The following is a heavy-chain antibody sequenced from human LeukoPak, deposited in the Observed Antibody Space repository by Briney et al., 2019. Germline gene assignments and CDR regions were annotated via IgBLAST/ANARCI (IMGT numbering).Heavy chain of an antibody. CDR3: ARDMELST. CDR2: VSSRGANP. D-gene: IGHD3-16*02. CDR1: GFTFRDSA. J-gene: IGHJ3*01. Sequence: GGSLRLSCSASGFTFRDSAMTWVRRAPGKGLEWVPLVSSRGANPNYPTSVKGRFSVSRDNAKDTLYLQVNSRRAEDTAIYYCARDMELSTWGTGTMVSVSS. V-gene: IGHV3-23*01.